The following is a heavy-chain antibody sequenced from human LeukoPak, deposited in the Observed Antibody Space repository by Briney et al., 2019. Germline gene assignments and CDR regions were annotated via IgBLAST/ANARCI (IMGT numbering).Heavy chain of an antibody. CDR2: IQYDASNK. J-gene: IGHJ4*02. CDR3: AKVLQLWSKGLDY. CDR1: GFTFSSYD. D-gene: IGHD2-21*01. Sequence: GGSLRLSCEASGFTFSSYDMHWVRQAPGKGLEWVAFIQYDASNKYYADSVKGRFTISRDSSKNTLYLQMNSLRAEDTAVYYCAKVLQLWSKGLDYWGQGTLVTVSS. V-gene: IGHV3-30*02.